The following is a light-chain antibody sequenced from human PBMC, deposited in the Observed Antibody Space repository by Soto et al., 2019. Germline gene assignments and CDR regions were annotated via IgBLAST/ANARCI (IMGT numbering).Light chain of an antibody. Sequence: ELVLTQSPGTLSLSPEERATLFCRASQSVSSSHLAWYQQKPGQAPRLLIYGASTRATGIPDRFSGSGSGTDFSLTISRLEPEDFAVYYCQRHGVSPGTFGQGTKVEVK. CDR2: GAS. CDR3: QRHGVSPGT. J-gene: IGKJ1*01. V-gene: IGKV3-20*01. CDR1: QSVSSSH.